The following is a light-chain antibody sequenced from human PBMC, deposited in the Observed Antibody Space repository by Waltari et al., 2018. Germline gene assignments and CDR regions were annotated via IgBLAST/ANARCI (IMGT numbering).Light chain of an antibody. CDR2: GTN. V-gene: IGLV1-40*01. CDR3: QTYDRSLSASV. CDR1: SSNIGAYD. Sequence: QSVLAQPPSVSGTPGQRVTISCTGSSSNIGAYDVHWYQQLPGTAPKLLIYGTNSRPSGVPDLFSGSKSVTSASLVIAGLQVEDEADYYCQTYDRSLSASVFGGGTKLTVL. J-gene: IGLJ2*01.